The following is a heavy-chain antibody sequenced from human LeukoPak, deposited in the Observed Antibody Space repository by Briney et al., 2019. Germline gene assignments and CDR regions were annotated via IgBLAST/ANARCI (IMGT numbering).Heavy chain of an antibody. J-gene: IGHJ4*02. CDR1: GFTFRSYA. V-gene: IGHV3-23*01. D-gene: IGHD3-3*01. Sequence: GGSLRLSCAASGFTFRSYAMSWVRQAPGKGLEWVSAINGGGSRTYYADSVKGRFTISRDNSKNTLYLQVNSLIAEDTAVYYCAKGDSYYDFCLLNWGQGTLVTVSS. CDR3: AKGDSYYDFCLLN. CDR2: INGGGSRT.